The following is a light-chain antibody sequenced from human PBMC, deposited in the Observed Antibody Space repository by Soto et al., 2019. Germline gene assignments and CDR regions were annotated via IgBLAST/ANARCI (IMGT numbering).Light chain of an antibody. CDR3: QSYDSSLSGYV. Sequence: HSVLTQPPSVSGAPGQRVTISCTGSSSNIGAVYDVHWYQQLPGTAPKLLIYGNSNRPSGVPDRFSGSKSGTSASLAITGLQAEDEADYYCQSYDSSLSGYVFGTGTKLTVL. CDR1: SSNIGAVYD. J-gene: IGLJ1*01. CDR2: GNS. V-gene: IGLV1-40*01.